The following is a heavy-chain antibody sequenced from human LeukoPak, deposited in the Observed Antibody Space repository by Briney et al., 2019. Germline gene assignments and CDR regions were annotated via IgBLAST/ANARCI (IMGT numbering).Heavy chain of an antibody. J-gene: IGHJ3*02. CDR1: GFTFSDYY. V-gene: IGHV3-11*04. D-gene: IGHD5-12*01. Sequence: GGSLRLSCAVSGFTFSDYYMSWVRQAPGKGLEWVSYISSSGSMLHYADSVEGRFTISRDNAKNSLYLQMNSLRAEDTAVYYCARLRSSPGAFDIWGQGTMVTVSS. CDR3: ARLRSSPGAFDI. CDR2: ISSSGSML.